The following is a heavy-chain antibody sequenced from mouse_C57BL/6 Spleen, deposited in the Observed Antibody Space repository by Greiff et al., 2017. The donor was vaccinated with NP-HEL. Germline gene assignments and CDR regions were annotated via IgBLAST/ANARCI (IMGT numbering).Heavy chain of an antibody. D-gene: IGHD3-3*01. CDR1: GYTFTDSY. CDR3: AREGDVYFDY. CDR2: INPYNGGT. V-gene: IGHV1-19*01. Sequence: VQLQQSGPVLVKPGASVKMSCKASGYTFTDSYMNWVKQSHGKSLEWIGVINPYNGGTSYNQKFKGKATLTVDKSSSTADLELNSLTSEDSAVYYCAREGDVYFDYWGQGTTLTVSS. J-gene: IGHJ2*01.